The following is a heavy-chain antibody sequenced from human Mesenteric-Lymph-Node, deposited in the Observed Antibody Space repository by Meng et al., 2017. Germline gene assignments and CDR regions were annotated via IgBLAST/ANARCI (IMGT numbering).Heavy chain of an antibody. D-gene: IGHD3-3*01. CDR2: IWSDGSNK. J-gene: IGHJ4*02. Sequence: GESLKISCAASGFTFSSYGMHWVRQAPGKGLEWVALIWSDGSNKYYADSVKGRFTISRDNAKNTLYLQMNSLRAEDTAVYYCAKGFPVLWGQGTLVTVSS. V-gene: IGHV3-33*03. CDR3: AKGFPVL. CDR1: GFTFSSYG.